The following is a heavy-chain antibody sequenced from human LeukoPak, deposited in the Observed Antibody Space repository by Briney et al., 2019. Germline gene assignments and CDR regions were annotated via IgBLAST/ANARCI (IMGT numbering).Heavy chain of an antibody. CDR2: INPNSGGT. CDR3: ASLQGYYDSSGYYNWFDP. CDR1: GYTFTSYD. Sequence: VASVKVSCKASGYTFTSYDINWVRQATGQGLEWMGWINPNSGGTNYAQKFQGRVTMTRDTSISTAYMELSRLRSDDTAVYYCASLQGYYDSSGYYNWFDPWGQGTLVTVSS. J-gene: IGHJ5*02. D-gene: IGHD3-22*01. V-gene: IGHV1-2*02.